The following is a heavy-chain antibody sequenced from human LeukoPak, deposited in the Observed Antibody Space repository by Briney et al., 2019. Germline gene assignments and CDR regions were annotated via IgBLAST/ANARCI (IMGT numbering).Heavy chain of an antibody. V-gene: IGHV4-39*07. CDR2: ISYSGST. J-gene: IGHJ3*02. Sequence: SETLSLTCAVSGGSISSSSYYWGWIRQPPGKGLEWIGSISYSGSTYYNSSLKSRVTVSVDMSKNQFSLKLSSVTAADTAVYYCARDGLWIQNAFDIWGQGTMVTVSS. CDR1: GGSISSSSYY. CDR3: ARDGLWIQNAFDI. D-gene: IGHD5-18*01.